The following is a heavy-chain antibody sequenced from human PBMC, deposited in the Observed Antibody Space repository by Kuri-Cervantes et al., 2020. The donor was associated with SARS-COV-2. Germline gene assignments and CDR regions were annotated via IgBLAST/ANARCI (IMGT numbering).Heavy chain of an antibody. CDR3: ARVGRGSYYYYGMDV. D-gene: IGHD3-16*01. CDR2: ISYDGSNK. CDR1: GFTFSSYG. Sequence: GESLKISCAASGFTFSSYGMHWVRQAPGKGLEWVAVISYDGSNKYYADSVKGRLNVSRDNSKKTLYLQMNSLRAEDTAVYYCARVGRGSYYYYGMDVWGQGTTVTVSS. V-gene: IGHV3-30*03. J-gene: IGHJ6*02.